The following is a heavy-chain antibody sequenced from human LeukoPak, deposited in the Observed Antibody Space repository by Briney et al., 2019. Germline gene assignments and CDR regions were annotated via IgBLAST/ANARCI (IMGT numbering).Heavy chain of an antibody. CDR1: GGSISSSSYY. V-gene: IGHV4-39*01. J-gene: IGHJ4*02. CDR3: ARLKWLEFYFDY. Sequence: PSETLSLTCTVSGGSISSSSYYWGWIRQPPGKGPEWIGSIYYSGSTYYNPSLKSRVTISVDTSKNQFSLKLSSVTAADTAVYYCARLKWLEFYFDYWGQGTLVTVSS. D-gene: IGHD6-19*01. CDR2: IYYSGST.